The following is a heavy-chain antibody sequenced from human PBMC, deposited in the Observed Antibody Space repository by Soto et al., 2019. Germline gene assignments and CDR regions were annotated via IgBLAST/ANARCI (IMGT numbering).Heavy chain of an antibody. V-gene: IGHV3-7*01. D-gene: IGHD2-8*02. CDR2: IKQDGSEI. CDR3: VRAVASAGAF. Sequence: GGSLRLSCAASGFSLSNYWMNWVRHAPGKGLEWVANIKQDGSEIYYVDSVKGRFTISRDNAKNSVYLQMNSLRIEDAAVYYRVRAVASAGAFWDQGTPGTVSS. J-gene: IGHJ4*02. CDR1: GFSLSNYW.